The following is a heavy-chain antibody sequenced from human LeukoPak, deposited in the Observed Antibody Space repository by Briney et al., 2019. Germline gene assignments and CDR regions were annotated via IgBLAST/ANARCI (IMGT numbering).Heavy chain of an antibody. Sequence: GGSLRLSCAASGFTVTSNYMSWVRQTPGQGRLEWVSVIYTDGRTFYTGSVTGRFTISRDNSKNTLYLQMNSLRAEDKAVYYCVRGQIYGTGSYFFDHWGQGTLVTVSS. V-gene: IGHV3-66*01. D-gene: IGHD3-10*01. CDR1: GFTVTSNY. CDR3: VRGQIYGTGSYFFDH. J-gene: IGHJ4*02. CDR2: IYTDGRT.